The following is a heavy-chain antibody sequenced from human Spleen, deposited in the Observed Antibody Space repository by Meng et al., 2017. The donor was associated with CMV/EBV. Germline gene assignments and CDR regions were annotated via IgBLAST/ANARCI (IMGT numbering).Heavy chain of an antibody. CDR1: GGSISTSSYY. CDR3: AREGRPRSGWHGNFDY. Sequence: SETLSLTCTVSGGSISTSSYYWGWIRQPPGKGLEWIGSIYYSGSTYYNPSLKSRVTISVDTSKKQFSLKLSSVTAADTAVYFCAREGRPRSGWHGNFDYWGQGTLVTVSS. V-gene: IGHV4-39*07. D-gene: IGHD6-19*01. J-gene: IGHJ4*02. CDR2: IYYSGST.